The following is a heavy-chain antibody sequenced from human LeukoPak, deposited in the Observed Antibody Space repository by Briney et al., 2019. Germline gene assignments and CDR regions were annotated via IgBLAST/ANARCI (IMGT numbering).Heavy chain of an antibody. CDR1: GFTFSSYW. CDR2: MMEDGSEK. J-gene: IGHJ4*02. V-gene: IGHV3-7*01. Sequence: GGSLRLSCAASGFTFSSYWMSWVRQAPGKGLEWVANMMEDGSEKYYVDSVKGRFTISRDNAKNSLYLQMNSLRVEDTAVYYCARLLIVGSGSYPLDYWGQGTLVTVSS. D-gene: IGHD3-10*01. CDR3: ARLLIVGSGSYPLDY.